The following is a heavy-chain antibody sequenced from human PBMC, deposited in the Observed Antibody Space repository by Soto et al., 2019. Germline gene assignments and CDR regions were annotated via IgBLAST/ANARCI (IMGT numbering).Heavy chain of an antibody. Sequence: QVQLQESGPGLVKPSETLSLTCTVSGGSISSYYWSWIRQPPGKGLEWIGYIYYSGSTTYNPSLKSRVTISVDTSKNQFSLKLSSVTAADTAVYYCARSRIVATINYYYDYMDVWGKGTTVTVSS. CDR2: IYYSGST. D-gene: IGHD5-12*01. V-gene: IGHV4-59*01. J-gene: IGHJ6*03. CDR3: ARSRIVATINYYYDYMDV. CDR1: GGSISSYY.